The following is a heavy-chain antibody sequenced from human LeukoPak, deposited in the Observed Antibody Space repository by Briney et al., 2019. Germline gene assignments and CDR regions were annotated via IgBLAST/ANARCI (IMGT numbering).Heavy chain of an antibody. CDR1: GYTFTSYD. Sequence: GASVKVSCKASGYTFTSYDINWVRQAPGQGLEWMGGIIPIFGTANYAQKFQGRVTITADKSTSTAYMELSSLRSEDTAVYYCACNAGEYQAYYYYYYMDVWGKGTTVTVSS. J-gene: IGHJ6*03. CDR3: ACNAGEYQAYYYYYYMDV. D-gene: IGHD2-2*01. V-gene: IGHV1-69*06. CDR2: IIPIFGTA.